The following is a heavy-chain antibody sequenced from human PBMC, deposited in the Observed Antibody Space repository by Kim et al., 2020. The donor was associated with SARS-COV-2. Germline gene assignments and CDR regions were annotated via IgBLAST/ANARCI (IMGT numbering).Heavy chain of an antibody. V-gene: IGHV3-30*18. J-gene: IGHJ4*02. CDR3: AKSFSGSYFGYDY. Sequence: GGSLRLSCAASGFTFTNYGMHWVRQAPGKGLEWVAVMKYDGSSTYYANSVKGRFTISRDNSKNTLYLQMNSLRIEATAVYYCAKSFSGSYFGYDYWGQGTPVTVSS. D-gene: IGHD1-26*01. CDR1: GFTFTNYG. CDR2: MKYDGSST.